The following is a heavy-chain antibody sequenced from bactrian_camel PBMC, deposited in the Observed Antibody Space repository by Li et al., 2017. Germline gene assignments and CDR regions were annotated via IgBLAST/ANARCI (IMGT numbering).Heavy chain of an antibody. CDR3: TKDRSYGTRNWAQST. D-gene: IGHD3*01. Sequence: VESGGGSVQAGGSLRLSCAASGYSYSGCMGWFRQAPGKEREGIAAIDHQGNTAYADSVKGRFTISKDNAKNTLYLQMNSLKPEDSAMYYCTKDRSYGTRNWAQSTRGQGTQVTV. CDR2: IDHQGNT. V-gene: IGHV3S59*01. J-gene: IGHJ4*01. CDR1: GYSYSGC.